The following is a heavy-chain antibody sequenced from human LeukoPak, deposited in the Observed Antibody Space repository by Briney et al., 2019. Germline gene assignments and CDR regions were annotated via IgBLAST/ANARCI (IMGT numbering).Heavy chain of an antibody. D-gene: IGHD5-18*01. V-gene: IGHV1-69*05. CDR3: ARATAMVKGWFDP. CDR2: IIPIFGTA. CDR1: GGTFSSYA. J-gene: IGHJ5*02. Sequence: SVKVSCKASGGTFSSYAISWVRQAPGQGLEWMGGIIPIFGTANYAQKFQGRVTITTDESTSTAYMELSSLRSEDTAVYYCARATAMVKGWFDPWGQGTLVTASS.